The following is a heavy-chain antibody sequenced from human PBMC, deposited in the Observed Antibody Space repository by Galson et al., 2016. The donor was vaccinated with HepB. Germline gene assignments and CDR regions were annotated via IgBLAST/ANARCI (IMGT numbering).Heavy chain of an antibody. CDR1: GFTFSTYW. J-gene: IGHJ6*02. Sequence: SLRLSCAASGFTFSTYWMNWVRQAPGKGLEWVANIKAGGSEKYYVDSVEGRFTISRDNAKNSLYLQMNSLRVEDTAVYFCVRSTEEWYNRYYYGMDVWGQGTTVTVSS. CDR3: VRSTEEWYNRYYYGMDV. V-gene: IGHV3-7*01. CDR2: IKAGGSEK. D-gene: IGHD1-1*01.